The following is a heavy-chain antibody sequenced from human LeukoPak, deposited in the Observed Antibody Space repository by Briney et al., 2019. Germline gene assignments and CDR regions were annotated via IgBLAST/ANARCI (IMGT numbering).Heavy chain of an antibody. D-gene: IGHD3-10*01. V-gene: IGHV3-23*01. CDR1: GFTFSSYA. CDR2: ISGSGGDT. CDR3: AKPLRSSGSYNYPYFDC. J-gene: IGHJ4*02. Sequence: GGSLRLSCEASGFTFSSYAMSWVRQAPGKGLEWVSGISGSGGDTNYADSVKGRFTISRDNSKNTLYLQMISLRVEDTALYFCAKPLRSSGSYNYPYFDCWGQGTLVTASS.